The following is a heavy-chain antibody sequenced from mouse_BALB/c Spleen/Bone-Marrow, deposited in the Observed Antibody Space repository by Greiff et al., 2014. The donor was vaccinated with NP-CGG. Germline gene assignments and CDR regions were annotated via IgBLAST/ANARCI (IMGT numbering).Heavy chain of an antibody. J-gene: IGHJ2*01. V-gene: IGHV3-2*02. CDR1: GYSITSAYA. Sequence: DVKLVESGPGLMKPSQSLSLTCTVTGYSITSAYAWNWIRQFPGDKLEWMGYITSSGHTSYNPSLESRISIARDTSKNQFFLQLNSVTTEDTATYYCARSGNFFDYWGQGTTLTVSS. CDR3: ARSGNFFDY. D-gene: IGHD3-1*01. CDR2: ITSSGHT.